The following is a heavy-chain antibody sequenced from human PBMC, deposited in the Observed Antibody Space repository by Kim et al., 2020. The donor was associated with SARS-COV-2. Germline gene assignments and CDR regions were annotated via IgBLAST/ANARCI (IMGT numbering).Heavy chain of an antibody. D-gene: IGHD5-18*01. CDR2: LYYSGAT. CDR1: GVSISNYY. Sequence: SETLSLTCTVSGVSISNYYWSWIRQPPGKGLQWIGYLYYSGATNYNPSLKSRVTISVDTSKKQFSLKLNSVTAADTAVYYCARGARNRGYSYGLFDYWGQGALVTVSS. J-gene: IGHJ4*02. V-gene: IGHV4-59*01. CDR3: ARGARNRGYSYGLFDY.